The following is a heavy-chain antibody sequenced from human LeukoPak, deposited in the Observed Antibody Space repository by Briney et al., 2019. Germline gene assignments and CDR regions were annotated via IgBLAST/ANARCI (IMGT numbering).Heavy chain of an antibody. J-gene: IGHJ4*02. CDR2: MNPISGNT. Sequence: GASVKVSCKASGYTFTSYDINWVRQATGQGLEWMGWMNPISGNTGYAQKFQGRVTVTRNTSISTAYMELSSLRSEDTAVYYCARASVWFGELIDYWGQGTLVTVSS. CDR1: GYTFTSYD. D-gene: IGHD3-10*01. CDR3: ARASVWFGELIDY. V-gene: IGHV1-8*01.